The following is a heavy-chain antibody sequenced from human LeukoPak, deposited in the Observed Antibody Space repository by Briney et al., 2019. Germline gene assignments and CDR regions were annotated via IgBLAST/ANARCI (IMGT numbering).Heavy chain of an antibody. J-gene: IGHJ4*02. D-gene: IGHD4-23*01. CDR2: ISDGGST. Sequence: GGSLRLSCAASGFTISSNYMNWVRQAPGKGLDWVSVISDGGSTYYADSVRGRFTISRDNSKNTLFLQMNSLRVEDTAVYYCARHVSGRWELFFDSWGQGALVTVSS. CDR3: ARHVSGRWELFFDS. CDR1: GFTISSNY. V-gene: IGHV3-53*01.